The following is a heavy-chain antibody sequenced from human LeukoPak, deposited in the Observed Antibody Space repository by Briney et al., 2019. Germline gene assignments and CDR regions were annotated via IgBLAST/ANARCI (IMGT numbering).Heavy chain of an antibody. Sequence: PSETLSLTCAVYGGSFSGYYWSWIRQPPGKGLEWIGEINHSGSTNYNPSLKSRVTISVDKSKNQFSLKLSSVTAADTAVYYCARDLYESEAGGMAYWGQGTLVTVSS. D-gene: IGHD2-8*01. J-gene: IGHJ4*02. CDR2: INHSGST. CDR1: GGSFSGYY. CDR3: ARDLYESEAGGMAY. V-gene: IGHV4-34*01.